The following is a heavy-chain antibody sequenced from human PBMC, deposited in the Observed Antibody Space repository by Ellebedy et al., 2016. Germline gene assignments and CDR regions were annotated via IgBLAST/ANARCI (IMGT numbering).Heavy chain of an antibody. CDR3: AKTSGWGYGEN. D-gene: IGHD3-10*01. CDR2: VNTFSGNT. Sequence: ASVQVSCXASGYTFTTFSITWVRQVPGQELEWMGFVNTFSGNTKFAQKFQGRVSMTTDSSTHTAYMDLRSLRSDDTARYYCAKTSGWGYGENWGQGTLVTVSS. CDR1: GYTFTTFS. V-gene: IGHV1-18*04. J-gene: IGHJ4*02.